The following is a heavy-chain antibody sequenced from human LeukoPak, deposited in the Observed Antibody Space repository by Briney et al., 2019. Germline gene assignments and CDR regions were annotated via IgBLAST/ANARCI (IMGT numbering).Heavy chain of an antibody. J-gene: IGHJ6*02. D-gene: IGHD2-8*01. CDR3: ARDLVLMADYYYGMDV. CDR2: ISSSSSYI. V-gene: IGHV3-21*01. CDR1: GFTFSSYS. Sequence: PGGSLRLSCAASGFTFSSYSMNWVRHAPGKGLEWVSSISSSSSYIYYADSVKGRFTISRDNAKNSLYLQMNSLRAEDTAVYYCARDLVLMADYYYGMDVWGQGTTVTVSS.